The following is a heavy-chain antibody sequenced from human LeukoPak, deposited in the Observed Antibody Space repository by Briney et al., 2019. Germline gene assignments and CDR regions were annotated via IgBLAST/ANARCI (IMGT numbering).Heavy chain of an antibody. CDR2: ICYDGSNK. CDR3: ARVRLYGSGSSGAFDI. Sequence: GGSLRLSCAASGFTFSSYGMHWVRQAPGKGLEWVAFICYDGSNKYYVDSVKGLFTISREHSKNTLPLPMTSLRAEDTAVYYCARVRLYGSGSSGAFDIWGQGTMVTVSS. V-gene: IGHV3-33*01. D-gene: IGHD3-10*01. J-gene: IGHJ3*02. CDR1: GFTFSSYG.